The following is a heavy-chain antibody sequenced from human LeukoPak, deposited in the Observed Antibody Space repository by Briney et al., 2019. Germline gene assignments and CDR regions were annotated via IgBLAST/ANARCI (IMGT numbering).Heavy chain of an antibody. CDR2: ISTNGGNT. J-gene: IGHJ4*02. CDR3: ARGPSMATRFDY. D-gene: IGHD3-3*02. CDR1: GFSFSSYA. Sequence: GGSLRLSCAASGFSFSSYAMHWVRQAPGKGLECVSAISTNGGNTHYANSVKGRFTISRDNSKNTLYLQMGSLRAEDMAVYYCARGPSMATRFDYWGQGTLVTVSS. V-gene: IGHV3-64*01.